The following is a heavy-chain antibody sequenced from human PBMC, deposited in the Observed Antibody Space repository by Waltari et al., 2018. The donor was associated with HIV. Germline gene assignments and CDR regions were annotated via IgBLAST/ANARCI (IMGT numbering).Heavy chain of an antibody. CDR1: GFTFDDYR. V-gene: IGHV3-9*01. CDR2: ISWNSGIT. J-gene: IGHJ5*01. CDR3: AKGGSHLTIFEAWFDS. D-gene: IGHD3-3*01. Sequence: EVQLVESGGGLVQPGRSLRLSCAASGFTFDDYRMHWVRQSPGKGLEGVSGISWNSGITDYGDSVKGRFTISRDNAKNSLYLQMNSLTVEDTAFYYCAKGGSHLTIFEAWFDSWGQGTLVTVSS.